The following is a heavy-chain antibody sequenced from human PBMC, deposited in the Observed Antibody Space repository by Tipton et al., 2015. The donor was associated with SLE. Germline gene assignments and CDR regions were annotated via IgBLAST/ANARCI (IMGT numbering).Heavy chain of an antibody. CDR2: ISWNSGSI. V-gene: IGHV3-9*01. D-gene: IGHD6-13*01. CDR3: ARDRSVGYSSSWTRGWFDP. J-gene: IGHJ5*02. Sequence: SLRLSCAASGFTFDDYAMHWVRQAPGKGLEWVSGISWNSGSIGYADSVKGRFTISRDNSKNTLYLQMNSLRAEDTAVYYCARDRSVGYSSSWTRGWFDPWGQGTLVTVSS. CDR1: GFTFDDYA.